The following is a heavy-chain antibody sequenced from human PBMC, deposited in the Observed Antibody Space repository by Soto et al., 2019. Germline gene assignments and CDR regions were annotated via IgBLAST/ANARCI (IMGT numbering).Heavy chain of an antibody. CDR2: IIPIFGTA. V-gene: IGHV1-69*13. CDR3: AGPGDGYNPFDY. J-gene: IGHJ4*02. CDR1: GGTFSSYA. D-gene: IGHD5-12*01. Sequence: SVKVSCKASGGTFSSYAISWVRQAPGQGLEWMGGIIPIFGTANYAQKFQGRVTITADESTSTAYMELSSLRSEDTAVYYCAGPGDGYNPFDYWGQGTLVTVSS.